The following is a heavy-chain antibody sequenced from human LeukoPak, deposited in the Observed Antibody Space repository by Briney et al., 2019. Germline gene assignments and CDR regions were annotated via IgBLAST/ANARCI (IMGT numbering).Heavy chain of an antibody. CDR2: INPNSGGT. CDR3: ARSDPRAGIVVATPLFDY. Sequence: ASVQVSCKASGYTFTGYYMHWVRQAPGQGLEWMGWINPNSGGTNYPQKFQGRVTVTRDTSISTAYMELSRLRSDDTAVYYCARSDPRAGIVVATPLFDYGGRGTLVTVSS. CDR1: GYTFTGYY. J-gene: IGHJ4*02. V-gene: IGHV1-2*02. D-gene: IGHD1-26*01.